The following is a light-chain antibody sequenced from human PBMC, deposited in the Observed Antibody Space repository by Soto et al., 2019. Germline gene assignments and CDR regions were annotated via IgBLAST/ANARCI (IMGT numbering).Light chain of an antibody. Sequence: CVLTQPPSVSEAPRERVTISCSGSSSNIGNNAVNWYQQLPGKAPKLLIYYDDLLPSGVSDRFSGSKSGTSASLAISGHQSEDEADYYCAAWDDSLNGYVFGTGTKVTVL. CDR3: AAWDDSLNGYV. CDR2: YDD. V-gene: IGLV1-36*01. CDR1: SSNIGNNA. J-gene: IGLJ1*01.